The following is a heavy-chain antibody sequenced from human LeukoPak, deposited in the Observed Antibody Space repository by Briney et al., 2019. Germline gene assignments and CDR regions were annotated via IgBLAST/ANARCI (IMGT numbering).Heavy chain of an antibody. V-gene: IGHV1-69*13. Sequence: SVKVSCKTSGGTFGSFAIAWLRQAPGQGLEWMGGVVPIFATTNYAQEFQGRVSITADESTSTVYMQLNSLRSDDTGVYYCARGPPLTYDHTPEGYYHYYMDVWGKGTTVTISS. CDR3: ARGPPLTYDHTPEGYYHYYMDV. J-gene: IGHJ6*03. CDR2: VVPIFATT. CDR1: GGTFGSFA. D-gene: IGHD1-14*01.